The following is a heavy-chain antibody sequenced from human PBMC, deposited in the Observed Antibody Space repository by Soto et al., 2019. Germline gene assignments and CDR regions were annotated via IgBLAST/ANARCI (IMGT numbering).Heavy chain of an antibody. V-gene: IGHV3-9*01. D-gene: IGHD6-13*01. CDR1: GFTFDVYA. CDR3: AKDISRRQQLVHFDY. J-gene: IGHJ4*02. Sequence: EVQLVESGGGLVQPGRSLRLSCAASGFTFDVYAMHWVRQAPGKGLEWVSGISWNSGSIGYADSVKGRFTISRDNAKNSLYLQMNSLRTEDTALYYCAKDISRRQQLVHFDYWGQGTLVTVSS. CDR2: ISWNSGSI.